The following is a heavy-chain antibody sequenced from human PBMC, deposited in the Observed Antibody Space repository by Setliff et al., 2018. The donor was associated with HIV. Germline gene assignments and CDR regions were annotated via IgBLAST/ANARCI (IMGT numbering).Heavy chain of an antibody. V-gene: IGHV1-18*04. CDR3: ARRATTGDYHHFFDF. CDR1: SNTFINDV. Sequence: ASVMVSCKASSNTFINDVFNWVRQAPGQGLEWMGWISVYNGKGNYAQKFQDRISMTTDTSTSTVYMELRSLVSDDTAVYYCARRATTGDYHHFFDFWGQGTLVTVPQ. J-gene: IGHJ4*02. CDR2: ISVYNGKG. D-gene: IGHD4-17*01.